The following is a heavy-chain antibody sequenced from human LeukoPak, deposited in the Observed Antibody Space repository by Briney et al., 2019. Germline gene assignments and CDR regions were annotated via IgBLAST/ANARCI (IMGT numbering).Heavy chain of an antibody. CDR3: ARVHYYDFWSGPGPYYYYGMDV. CDR1: GDSVRSFH. J-gene: IGHJ6*02. D-gene: IGHD3-3*01. Sequence: SETLSLTCTASGDSVRSFHWSWIRQPPGKGLEWIGHMYYSGSTNYNPSLKSRVSMSVDTSKNQFSLKLSSVTAADTAVYYCARVHYYDFWSGPGPYYYYGMDVWGQGTTVTVSS. CDR2: MYYSGST. V-gene: IGHV4-59*02.